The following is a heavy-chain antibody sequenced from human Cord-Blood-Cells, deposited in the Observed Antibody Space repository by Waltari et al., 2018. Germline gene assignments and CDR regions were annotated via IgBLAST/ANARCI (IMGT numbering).Heavy chain of an antibody. CDR3: ARVTGTWVAFDI. CDR1: GFSLSHARMG. D-gene: IGHD1-26*01. CDR2: IFSNDEK. Sequence: HVTLKDSGPVLRNPTETLTLTCTVSGFSLSHARMGASWIRQPPGKALEWLAPIFSNDEKSYSTSQKSRLTISKDTSKSQVVLTMTNMDPVDTATYYCARVTGTWVAFDIWGQGTMVTVSS. V-gene: IGHV2-26*01. J-gene: IGHJ3*02.